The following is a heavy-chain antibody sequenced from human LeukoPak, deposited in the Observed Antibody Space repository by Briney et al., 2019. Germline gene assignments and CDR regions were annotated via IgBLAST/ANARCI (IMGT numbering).Heavy chain of an antibody. CDR2: ISSSSSYI. CDR1: GFTFSSYS. V-gene: IGHV3-21*01. J-gene: IGHJ6*04. Sequence: GGSLRLSCAASGFTFSSYSMNWVRQAPGKGLEWASSISSSSSYIYYADSVKGRFTISRDNAKNSLYLQMNSLRAEDTAVYYCARDRSYCSGGSCYPPHYGMDVWGKGTTVTVSS. CDR3: ARDRSYCSGGSCYPPHYGMDV. D-gene: IGHD2-15*01.